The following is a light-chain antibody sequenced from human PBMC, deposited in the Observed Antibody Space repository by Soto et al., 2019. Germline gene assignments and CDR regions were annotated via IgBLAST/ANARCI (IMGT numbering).Light chain of an antibody. CDR1: QSVNSN. V-gene: IGKV3-15*01. J-gene: IGKJ4*01. CDR3: QHYANWPLT. Sequence: EIVMTQSPATLSVSPGERATLSCRASQSVNSNLAWYQQESGQPPRFLIYGASTRATGIPARFSGSGSGTEFTLTISSLQSEDFAVYYCQHYANWPLTFGGGTKVDIK. CDR2: GAS.